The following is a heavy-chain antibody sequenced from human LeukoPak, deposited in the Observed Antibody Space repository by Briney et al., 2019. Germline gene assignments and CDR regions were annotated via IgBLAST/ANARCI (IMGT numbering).Heavy chain of an antibody. CDR1: GFTFSSYG. V-gene: IGHV3-7*01. J-gene: IGHJ5*02. Sequence: PGGSLRLSCAASGFTFSSYGMHWVRQAPGKGLEWVGNIKQDGSEKYYVDSVKGRFTISRDNAKNSLYLDMNSLRVEDTAIYYCTRDFDPWGQGTLVTVSS. CDR3: TRDFDP. CDR2: IKQDGSEK.